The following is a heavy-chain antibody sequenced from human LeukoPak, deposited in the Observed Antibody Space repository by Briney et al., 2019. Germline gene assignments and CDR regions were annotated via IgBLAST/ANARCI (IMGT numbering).Heavy chain of an antibody. CDR3: ARHGGYYYYYYLDV. CDR2: IKQDGSEK. Sequence: GGSLRLSCAASGFTFSSYWMSWVRQAPGKGLEWVANIKQDGSEKYYVDSVKGRFTISRDNAKNSLYLQMNSLRAEDTAVYYCARHGGYYYYYYLDVWGKGTTVTVSS. V-gene: IGHV3-7*01. D-gene: IGHD3-10*01. CDR1: GFTFSSYW. J-gene: IGHJ6*03.